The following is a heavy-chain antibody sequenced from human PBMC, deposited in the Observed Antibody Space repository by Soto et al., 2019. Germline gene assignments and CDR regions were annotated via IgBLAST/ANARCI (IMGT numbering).Heavy chain of an antibody. D-gene: IGHD2-8*02. CDR1: GTSISGDYW. Sequence: QVQLQESGPGLVKPSDTLSLTCAVSGTSISGDYWWGWIRQTPGKGLEWIGYISSGGATHYNPSLGSRLTMSEDTSRSQFSLKLSSVTAVDAALYYCTRKTGGYYFFEYWGRGTLVTVSS. CDR3: TRKTGGYYFFEY. V-gene: IGHV4-28*01. J-gene: IGHJ4*02. CDR2: ISSGGAT.